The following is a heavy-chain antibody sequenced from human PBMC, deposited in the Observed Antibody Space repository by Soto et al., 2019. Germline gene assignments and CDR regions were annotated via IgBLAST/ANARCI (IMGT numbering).Heavy chain of an antibody. CDR1: GFTFSGYS. J-gene: IGHJ6*02. D-gene: IGHD7-27*01. Sequence: EVQLVESGGGLVKPGGSLRLSCVASGFTFSGYSINWVRQAPGKGLEWVSYISGPSIYIYYADSVKGRFTISRDNAKSEVYLQMNSLRAEDTAVYYCARGFRTGFNVGGQGTTVSVSS. V-gene: IGHV3-21*01. CDR2: ISGPSIYI. CDR3: ARGFRTGFNV.